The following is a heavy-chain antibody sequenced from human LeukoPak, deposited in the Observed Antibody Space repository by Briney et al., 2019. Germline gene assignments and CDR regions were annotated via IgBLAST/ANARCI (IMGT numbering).Heavy chain of an antibody. CDR2: IWYDGSNK. V-gene: IGHV3-33*08. CDR3: ARIGYCSGGSCYWVYFDY. CDR1: GFTFSSYS. Sequence: GGALRLSCAASGFTFSSYSMNGVRQAPGKGLEWVAVIWYDGSNKYYADSVKGRFTISRDTSKNTLYLQMNSLRAEDTAVYYCARIGYCSGGSCYWVYFDYWGQGTLVTVSS. J-gene: IGHJ4*02. D-gene: IGHD2-15*01.